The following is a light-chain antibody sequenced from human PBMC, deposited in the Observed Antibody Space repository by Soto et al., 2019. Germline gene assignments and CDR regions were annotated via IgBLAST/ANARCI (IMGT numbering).Light chain of an antibody. CDR2: EVS. Sequence: QSALTQPPSASGSPGQSVAISCTGTSSDVGGYNYVSWYQHHPGKAPKLMIYEVSRRPSGVSDRFSGSKSGNTASLTVSGLQAEDEADIYCSSYSGSSNWVFGGGTKLTVL. CDR1: SSDVGGYNY. V-gene: IGLV2-8*01. J-gene: IGLJ3*02. CDR3: SSYSGSSNWV.